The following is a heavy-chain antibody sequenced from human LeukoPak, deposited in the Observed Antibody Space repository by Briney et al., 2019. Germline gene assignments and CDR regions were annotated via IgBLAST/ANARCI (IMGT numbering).Heavy chain of an antibody. CDR2: IYYSGST. J-gene: IGHJ4*02. CDR1: GGSISTNSYY. V-gene: IGHV4-39*07. D-gene: IGHD4-23*01. CDR3: ARGDPPANSGFDY. Sequence: SETLSLTCTVSGGSISTNSYYWGWIRQPPVKGLKWIGSIYYSGSTYYNPSLRSRVTISVDTSKNQFSLKLSSVTAADTAVYYCARGDPPANSGFDYWGQGTLVTVSS.